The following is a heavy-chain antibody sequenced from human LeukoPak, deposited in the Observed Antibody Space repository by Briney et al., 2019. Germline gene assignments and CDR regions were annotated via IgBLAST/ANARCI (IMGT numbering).Heavy chain of an antibody. CDR1: GFTFSSYS. D-gene: IGHD6-13*01. CDR2: ISSSSSYI. Sequence: PGGSLRLSCAASGFTFSSYSMNWVRQAPGKGLEWVSSISSSSSYIYYADSVKGRFTISRDNAKNSLYLQMNSLRAEDTAVYYCARSSHSSSWQSDYWGQGILVTVSS. CDR3: ARSSHSSSWQSDY. V-gene: IGHV3-21*01. J-gene: IGHJ4*02.